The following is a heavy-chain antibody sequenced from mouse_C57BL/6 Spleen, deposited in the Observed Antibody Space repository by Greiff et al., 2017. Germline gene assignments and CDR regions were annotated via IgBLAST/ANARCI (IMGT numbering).Heavy chain of an antibody. J-gene: IGHJ4*01. D-gene: IGHD2-1*01. Sequence: EVKLQESGGGLVKPGGSLKLSCAASGFTFSDYGMHWVRQAPEKGLEWVAYISSGSSTIYYADTVKGRFTISRDNAKNTLFLQMTSLRSEDTAMYYCARPYGNYLYAMDYWGQGTSVTVSS. CDR3: ARPYGNYLYAMDY. V-gene: IGHV5-17*01. CDR1: GFTFSDYG. CDR2: ISSGSSTI.